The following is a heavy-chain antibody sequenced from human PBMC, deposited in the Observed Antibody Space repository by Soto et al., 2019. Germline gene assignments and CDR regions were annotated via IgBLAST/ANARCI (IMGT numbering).Heavy chain of an antibody. Sequence: SVKVSWEESGGTFESYAISWVRQAPGQGLEWMGGIIPIFGTANYAQKFQGRVTITADKSTSTAYMELSSLRSEDTAVYYCARDGIAVAGYYFDYWGQGTLVTVSS. CDR1: GGTFESYA. J-gene: IGHJ4*02. CDR3: ARDGIAVAGYYFDY. D-gene: IGHD6-19*01. CDR2: IIPIFGTA. V-gene: IGHV1-69*06.